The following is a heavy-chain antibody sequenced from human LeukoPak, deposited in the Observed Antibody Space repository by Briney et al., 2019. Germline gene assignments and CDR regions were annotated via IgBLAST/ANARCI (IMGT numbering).Heavy chain of an antibody. CDR3: ARDAGEDLSVPAAIAVKGDAFDI. V-gene: IGHV3-7*01. CDR1: GFTFSSYW. CDR2: IKQDGSEK. D-gene: IGHD2-2*02. J-gene: IGHJ3*02. Sequence: GGSLRLSCAASGFTFSSYWMSWVRQAPGKGLEWVANIKQDGSEKYYVDSVKGRFTISRDNAKNSLYLQMNSLRAEDTAVYYCARDAGEDLSVPAAIAVKGDAFDIWGQGTMVTVSS.